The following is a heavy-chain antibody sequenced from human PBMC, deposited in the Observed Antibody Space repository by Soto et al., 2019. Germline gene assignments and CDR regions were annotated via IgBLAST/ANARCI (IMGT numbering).Heavy chain of an antibody. Sequence: ASVKVSCKASGYTFTDYYMHWVRQAPGQGLEWMGWINPNSGGTNYAQKFQGRVTMTRDTSISTAYMELNRLRSDDTAVYYCARDQSPSGGWPGMDVWGQGTRVTVSS. D-gene: IGHD6-19*01. J-gene: IGHJ6*02. V-gene: IGHV1-2*02. CDR2: INPNSGGT. CDR1: GYTFTDYY. CDR3: ARDQSPSGGWPGMDV.